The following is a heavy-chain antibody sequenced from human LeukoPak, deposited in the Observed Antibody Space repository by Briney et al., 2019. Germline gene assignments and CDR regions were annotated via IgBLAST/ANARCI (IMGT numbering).Heavy chain of an antibody. CDR2: IYHSGST. D-gene: IGHD4-11*01. V-gene: IGHV4-38-2*02. CDR3: ARVYSNYENFQH. Sequence: SETLSLTCTVSGYSISSGYYWGWIRQPPGKGLEWIGSIYHSGSTYYNPSLKSRVTISVDTSKNQFSLKLSSVTAADTAVYYCARVYSNYENFQHCGQGTLVTVSS. CDR1: GYSISSGYY. J-gene: IGHJ1*01.